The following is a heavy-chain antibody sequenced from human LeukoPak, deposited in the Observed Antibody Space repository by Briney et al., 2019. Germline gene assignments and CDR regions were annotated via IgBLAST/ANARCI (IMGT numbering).Heavy chain of an antibody. CDR3: ARESHATFDY. V-gene: IGHV3-7*01. CDR2: MNQDGSEK. CDR1: GFTFSSYA. J-gene: IGHJ4*02. D-gene: IGHD1-26*01. Sequence: GGSLRLSCAASGFTFSSYAMSWVRQAPRKGLEWVANMNQDGSEKYYVDSVKGRFTISRDNAKNSLYLQMNSPRAEDTAVYYCARESHATFDYWGQGTLVIVSS.